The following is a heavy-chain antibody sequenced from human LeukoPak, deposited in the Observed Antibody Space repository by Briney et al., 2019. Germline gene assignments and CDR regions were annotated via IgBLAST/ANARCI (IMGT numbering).Heavy chain of an antibody. D-gene: IGHD3-22*01. J-gene: IGHJ4*02. CDR3: AKDFDSSGYYFEAYYFDY. CDR2: IWYDGSNK. V-gene: IGHV3-33*06. Sequence: GXSLRLSCAASGFTFSSYGMHWVRQAPGKRLEWVAVIWYDGSNKYYADSVKGRFTISRDNSKNTLYLQMNSLRAEDTAVYYCAKDFDSSGYYFEAYYFDYWGQGTLVTVSS. CDR1: GFTFSSYG.